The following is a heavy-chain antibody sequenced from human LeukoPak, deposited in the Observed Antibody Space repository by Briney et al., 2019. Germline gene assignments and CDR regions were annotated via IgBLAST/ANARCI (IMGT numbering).Heavy chain of an antibody. CDR2: ISRSGNTI. CDR1: GFTFSSYE. CDR3: ARDDCPGPYCGMDV. J-gene: IGHJ6*02. V-gene: IGHV3-48*03. D-gene: IGHD2-21*02. Sequence: GGSLRLSCAASGFTFSSYEMNWVRQAPGKGLEWVSYISRSGNTIFYADSVKGRFTISRDNAKNSLYLQMNSLRAEDTAVYHCARDDCPGPYCGMDVWGQGTTVTVSS.